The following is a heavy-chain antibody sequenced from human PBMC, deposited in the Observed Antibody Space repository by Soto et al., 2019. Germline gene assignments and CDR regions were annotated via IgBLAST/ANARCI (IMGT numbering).Heavy chain of an antibody. CDR2: VNRSGGT. CDR3: ARAAIKRHQVVGQPPTSQTLDY. J-gene: IGHJ4*02. V-gene: IGHV4-34*01. D-gene: IGHD1-26*01. CDR1: GESFSNYY. Sequence: PSETLSLTCAVYGESFSNYYWTWVRQPPGEGLEWIGEVNRSGGTNYNPSLGSRLAISADTSKNQFSLKLTSVTAADTAVYYCARAAIKRHQVVGQPPTSQTLDYWGQGTLVTVSS.